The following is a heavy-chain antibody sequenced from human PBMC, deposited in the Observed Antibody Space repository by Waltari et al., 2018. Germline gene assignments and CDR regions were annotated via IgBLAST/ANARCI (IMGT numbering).Heavy chain of an antibody. D-gene: IGHD2-15*01. CDR1: GFIFSDYL. CDR3: ARDYGGWFDP. CDR2: ISNSSAYI. J-gene: IGHJ5*02. V-gene: IGHV3-21*01. Sequence: EAQLVESGGGLVKPGGSLRLSCAASGFIFSDYLINWVRQAPGKGLEWVSSISNSSAYIYYADSVKGRFTVSRDNAKNSVYLQMDSLRVEDTAIYYCARDYGGWFDPWGQGTLVTVSS.